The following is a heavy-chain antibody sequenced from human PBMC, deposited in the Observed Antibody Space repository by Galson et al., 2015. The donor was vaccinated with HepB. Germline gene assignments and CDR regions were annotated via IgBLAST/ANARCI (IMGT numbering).Heavy chain of an antibody. Sequence: SLRLSCAASGFTFSSYAMHWVRQAPGKGLEWVAVISYDGSNKYYADSVKGRFTISGDNSKNTLYLQMNSLRAEDTAVYYCARDRGAIFGVVIGIFDIWGQGTMVTVSS. CDR2: ISYDGSNK. V-gene: IGHV3-30-3*01. D-gene: IGHD3-3*01. J-gene: IGHJ3*02. CDR3: ARDRGAIFGVVIGIFDI. CDR1: GFTFSSYA.